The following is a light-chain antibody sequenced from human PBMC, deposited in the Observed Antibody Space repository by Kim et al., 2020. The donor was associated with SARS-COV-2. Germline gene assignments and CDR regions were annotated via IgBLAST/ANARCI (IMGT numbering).Light chain of an antibody. CDR2: EDT. Sequence: PGQTARITCSGDALPNQYAYWFRQKPGQAPVLVIYEDTERPSGIPERFSGSTSGTTVTLTISGVQAEDEADYYCQSSDSSDTFWVFGGGTQLTVL. CDR1: ALPNQY. J-gene: IGLJ3*02. V-gene: IGLV3-25*03. CDR3: QSSDSSDTFWV.